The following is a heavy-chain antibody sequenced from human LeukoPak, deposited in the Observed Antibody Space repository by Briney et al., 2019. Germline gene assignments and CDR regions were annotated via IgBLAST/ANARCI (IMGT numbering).Heavy chain of an antibody. CDR3: ARKLYDSSRYGQTYYFDN. CDR1: GDTFSSYA. CDR2: ISPYNGNT. D-gene: IGHD3-22*01. V-gene: IGHV1-18*01. J-gene: IGHJ4*02. Sequence: ASVKVSCKASGDTFSSYAFSWVRQAPGQGLEWMGWISPYNGNTDHAQKFQGRVTMTTDTFTSTAYMDLRSLRSDDTAVYYCARKLYDSSRYGQTYYFDNWGQGTLVTVSS.